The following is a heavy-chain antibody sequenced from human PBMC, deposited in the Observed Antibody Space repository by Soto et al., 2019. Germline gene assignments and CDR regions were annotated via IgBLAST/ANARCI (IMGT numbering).Heavy chain of an antibody. CDR1: GGSISSGGYS. J-gene: IGHJ4*02. CDR3: ARRIIALEIFDS. D-gene: IGHD3-10*01. Sequence: SETLSLTCAVSGGSISSGGYSWSWIRQPPGKGLEWIGSIYYSGSTYYNPSLKSRVTISVDTSKNQFSLKLSSVTAADTAVYYCARRIIALEIFDSWGQGTVVTVSS. V-gene: IGHV4-30-2*03. CDR2: IYYSGST.